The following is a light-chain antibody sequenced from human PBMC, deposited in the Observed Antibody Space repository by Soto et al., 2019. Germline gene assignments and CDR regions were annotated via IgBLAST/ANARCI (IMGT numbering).Light chain of an antibody. CDR2: GAS. J-gene: IGKJ5*01. Sequence: EILMTQSPVTVYVWSLERSTLSCRASQFVSSNLAWYQQKPGQAPRLLIYGASTRATGIPARFSGSGSGTEFTLTIRNLQSEDFAVYFCQQYHNWPPITCGKGQRREIK. V-gene: IGKV3D-15*01. CDR3: QQYHNWPPIT. CDR1: QFVSSN.